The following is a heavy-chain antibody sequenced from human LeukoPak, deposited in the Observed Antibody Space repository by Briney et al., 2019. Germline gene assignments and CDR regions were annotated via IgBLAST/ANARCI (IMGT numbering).Heavy chain of an antibody. CDR1: GFTFSSYA. V-gene: IGHV3-30-3*01. CDR3: ARERRIAVAGTGLDY. CDR2: ISYDGSNK. J-gene: IGHJ4*02. D-gene: IGHD6-19*01. Sequence: PGGSLRLSCAASGFTFSSYAMHWVRQAPGKGLEWVAVISYDGSNKYYADSVKGRFTISRDNSKNTLYLQMNSLRAEGTAVYYCARERRIAVAGTGLDYWGQGTLVTVSS.